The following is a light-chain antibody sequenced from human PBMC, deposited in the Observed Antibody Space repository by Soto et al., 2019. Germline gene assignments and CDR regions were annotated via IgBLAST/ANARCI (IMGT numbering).Light chain of an antibody. CDR3: AAWDDSLSAPV. V-gene: IGLV1-47*01. CDR2: RNN. J-gene: IGLJ3*02. Sequence: QAVVTQPPSVTGTPGQRVTISCSGSGSNIGSYYVSWYQQVPGTAPKLLIHRNNQRPSGVPDRFSGSKSGTSASLAISGLRSEHEADYYCAAWDDSLSAPVFGGGTQLTVL. CDR1: GSNIGSYY.